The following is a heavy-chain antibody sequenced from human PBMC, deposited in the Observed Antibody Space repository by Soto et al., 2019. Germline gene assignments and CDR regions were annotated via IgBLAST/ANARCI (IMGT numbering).Heavy chain of an antibody. CDR1: GDSVSSNSAA. J-gene: IGHJ5*02. D-gene: IGHD3-3*01. CDR2: TYYRSKWYN. Sequence: PSQTLSLTCAISGDSVSSNSAAWNWIRQSPSRGLEWLGRTYYRSKWYNDYAVSVKSRITINPDTSKNQFSLQLNSVTPEDTAVYYCARTNYDFWSGYKNNWFEPWGQGTLVTVSS. V-gene: IGHV6-1*01. CDR3: ARTNYDFWSGYKNNWFEP.